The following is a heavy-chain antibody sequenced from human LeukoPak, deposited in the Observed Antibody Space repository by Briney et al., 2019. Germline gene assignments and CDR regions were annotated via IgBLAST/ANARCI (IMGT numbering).Heavy chain of an antibody. V-gene: IGHV1-18*01. CDR3: ARVQITIVRGAKNRKYGMDV. CDR1: GYTFTSYG. J-gene: IGHJ6*02. D-gene: IGHD3-10*01. CDR2: ISAYNGNT. Sequence: ASVKVSCKASGYTFTSYGISWVRQAPGQGLEWMGWISAYNGNTNYAQKLQGRVTMTTDTSTSTAYMELRSLRSDDTAVYYCARVQITIVRGAKNRKYGMDVWGQGTTVPGS.